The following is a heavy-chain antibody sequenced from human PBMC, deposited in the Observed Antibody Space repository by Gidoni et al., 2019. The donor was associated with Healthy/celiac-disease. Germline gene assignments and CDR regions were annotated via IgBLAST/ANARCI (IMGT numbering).Heavy chain of an antibody. Sequence: QVQLVESGGGVVQPGRSLRRSCAASGFTFSSYAMHWVRQAPGKGLEWVAVISYDGSNKYYADSVKGRFTISRDNSKNTLYLHMNSLRAEDTAVYYCARAQQLVRYYFDYWGQGTLVTVSS. CDR1: GFTFSSYA. CDR2: ISYDGSNK. D-gene: IGHD6-13*01. CDR3: ARAQQLVRYYFDY. J-gene: IGHJ4*02. V-gene: IGHV3-30*04.